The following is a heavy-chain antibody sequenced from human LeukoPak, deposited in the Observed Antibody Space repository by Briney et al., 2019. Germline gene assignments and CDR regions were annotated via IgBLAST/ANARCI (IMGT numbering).Heavy chain of an antibody. Sequence: PGGSLTLSCAASGFTFGAYAMHWVRQAPGKGLEWVSLISRDGGRTHYADSVKGRFTICRDNAKNTLYLQMNSLRAEDTAIYYCTRTLYDYGDFGLGYWGQGTLVTVSS. CDR2: ISRDGGRT. V-gene: IGHV3-43*02. CDR3: TRTLYDYGDFGLGY. CDR1: GFTFGAYA. J-gene: IGHJ4*02. D-gene: IGHD4-17*01.